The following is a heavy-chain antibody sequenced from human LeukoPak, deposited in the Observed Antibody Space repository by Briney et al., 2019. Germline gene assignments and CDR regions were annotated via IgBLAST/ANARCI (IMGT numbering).Heavy chain of an antibody. CDR1: GGSFRGYY. V-gene: IGHV4-34*01. CDR2: INHSGST. Sequence: KPSETLSHTCAVYGGSFRGYYWTWIRQPPGEGLEWIGEINHSGSTNYNPSLKSRVTISVDTSKNQFSLKLSSVTAADTAVYYCARVSATGAFDIWGQGTMVTVSS. CDR3: ARVSATGAFDI. J-gene: IGHJ3*02. D-gene: IGHD1-1*01.